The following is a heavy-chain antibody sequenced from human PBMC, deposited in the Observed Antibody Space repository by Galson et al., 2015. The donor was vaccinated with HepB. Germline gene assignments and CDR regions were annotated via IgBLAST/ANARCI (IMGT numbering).Heavy chain of an antibody. D-gene: IGHD3-10*01. CDR3: AKDITMVQGVIDY. CDR2: ISWNSGSI. J-gene: IGHJ4*02. Sequence: SLRLSCAASGFTFDDYAMHWVRQAPGKGLEWVSGISWNSGSIGYADSVKGRFTISRDNAKNSLYLQMNSLRAEDTALYYCAKDITMVQGVIDYWGQGTLVTVSS. V-gene: IGHV3-9*01. CDR1: GFTFDDYA.